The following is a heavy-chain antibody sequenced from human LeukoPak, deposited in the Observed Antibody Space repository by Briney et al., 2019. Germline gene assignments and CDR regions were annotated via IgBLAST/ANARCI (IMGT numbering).Heavy chain of an antibody. D-gene: IGHD7-27*01. Sequence: PGGSLRLSCAASRFTFSNAWMSWVRQAPWKGLEWVRRIKSKTDGATIEYAAPVKGRFTISRDDSKNMVYLQMNSLKTEDTAVYYCATDGPSPWGLRYFDFWGQGTLVTVSS. V-gene: IGHV3-15*01. J-gene: IGHJ4*02. CDR3: ATDGPSPWGLRYFDF. CDR2: IKSKTDGATI. CDR1: RFTFSNAW.